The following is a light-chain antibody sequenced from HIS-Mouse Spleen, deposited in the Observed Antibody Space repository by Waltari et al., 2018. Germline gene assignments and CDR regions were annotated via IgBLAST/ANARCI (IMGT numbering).Light chain of an antibody. Sequence: QSVLTQPPSASGTPGQRVTIPCSGSSSNIGSNYVYWYQQLPGTAPKLLIYRHNQRPSGVPDRFSGSKSGTSASLAISGLRSEDEADYYCAAWDDSLSGVVFGRGTKLTVL. J-gene: IGLJ2*01. CDR1: SSNIGSNY. CDR3: AAWDDSLSGVV. CDR2: RHN. V-gene: IGLV1-47*01.